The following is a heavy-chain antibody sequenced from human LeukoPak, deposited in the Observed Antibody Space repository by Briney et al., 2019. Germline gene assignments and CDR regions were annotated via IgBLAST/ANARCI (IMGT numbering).Heavy chain of an antibody. Sequence: SETLPLTCIVSGGSISSSSYYWGWIRQPPGKGLEWIASVYYDGSTYYNPSLKSRVTIFVDTSKNQFSLELTSVTAADTAVYYCARRRSGHNWFDPWGQGTLVTVSS. J-gene: IGHJ5*02. CDR3: ARRRSGHNWFDP. CDR2: VYYDGST. CDR1: GGSISSSSYY. D-gene: IGHD6-19*01. V-gene: IGHV4-39*01.